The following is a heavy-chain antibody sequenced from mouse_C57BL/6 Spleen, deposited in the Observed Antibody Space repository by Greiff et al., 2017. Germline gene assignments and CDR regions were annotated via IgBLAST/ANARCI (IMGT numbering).Heavy chain of an antibody. D-gene: IGHD1-1*01. CDR3: ARETTTVVFDY. Sequence: VQLQQSGPELVKPGASVKISCKASGYTFTDYYMNWVKQSHGKSLEWIGDINPNNGGTSYNQKFKGKATLTVDKSSSTAYMELRSLTSEDSAVYYCARETTTVVFDYWGQGTTLTVSS. J-gene: IGHJ2*01. CDR1: GYTFTDYY. V-gene: IGHV1-26*01. CDR2: INPNNGGT.